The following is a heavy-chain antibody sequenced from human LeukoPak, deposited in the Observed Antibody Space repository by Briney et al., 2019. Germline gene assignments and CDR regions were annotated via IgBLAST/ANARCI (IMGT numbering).Heavy chain of an antibody. J-gene: IGHJ6*02. CDR2: ISYSGST. CDR3: ARHYVDIRTVGASYYYYGLDV. CDR1: GSSISNSNYC. D-gene: IGHD3-16*02. Sequence: SETLSLTCTVSGSSISNSNYCWGWIRQPPGKGLEWIGSISYSGSTYYNPSLKSRVSISVDTSKNQFSLKVTSVTAADTAVFYCARHYVDIRTVGASYYYYGLDVWGQGTTVTVSS. V-gene: IGHV4-39*01.